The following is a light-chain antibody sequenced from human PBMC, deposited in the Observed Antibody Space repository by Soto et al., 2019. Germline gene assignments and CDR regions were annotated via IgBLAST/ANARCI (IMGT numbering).Light chain of an antibody. Sequence: EIVLTQSPGTLSLSPGERATLSCRASQSVSSSYLAWYQQKPGQAPRLLIYGASSRATGIPDRFSGSGSGTDFTLTISRLEPEDFAVYYCQQYGSSLVTFGQGTRWIS. V-gene: IGKV3-20*01. J-gene: IGKJ1*01. CDR1: QSVSSSY. CDR3: QQYGSSLVT. CDR2: GAS.